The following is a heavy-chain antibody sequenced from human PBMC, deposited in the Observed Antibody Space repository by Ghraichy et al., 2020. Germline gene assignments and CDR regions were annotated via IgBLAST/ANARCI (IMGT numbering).Heavy chain of an antibody. CDR1: GFTFSSYG. CDR2: IWYDGSNK. Sequence: GGSLRLSGAASGFTFSSYGMHWVRQAPGKGLEWVAVIWYDGSNKYYADSVKGRFTISRDNSKNTLYLQMNSLRAEDTAVYYCASPLDYGDYVDYYGMDVWGQGTTVTVSS. V-gene: IGHV3-33*01. D-gene: IGHD4-17*01. CDR3: ASPLDYGDYVDYYGMDV. J-gene: IGHJ6*02.